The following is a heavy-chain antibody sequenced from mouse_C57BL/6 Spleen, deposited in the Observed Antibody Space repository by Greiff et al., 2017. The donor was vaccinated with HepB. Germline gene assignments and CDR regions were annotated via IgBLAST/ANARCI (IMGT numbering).Heavy chain of an antibody. D-gene: IGHD2-1*01. CDR3: ARAEGIYYGNYGGFYFDY. Sequence: EVKLVESGGGLVKPGGSLKLSCAASGFTFSSYAMSWVRQTPEKRLEWVATISDGGSYTYYPDNVKGRFTISRDNAKNNLYLQMSHLKSEDTAMYYCARAEGIYYGNYGGFYFDYWGQGTTLTVSS. CDR2: ISDGGSYT. J-gene: IGHJ2*01. CDR1: GFTFSSYA. V-gene: IGHV5-4*03.